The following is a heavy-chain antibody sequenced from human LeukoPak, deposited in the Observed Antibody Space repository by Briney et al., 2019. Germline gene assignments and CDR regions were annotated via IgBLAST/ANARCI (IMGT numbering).Heavy chain of an antibody. Sequence: SETLSLTCTVSGGSISSGSYYWSWIRQPAGKGLEWIGRIYTSGSTNYNPSLKSRVTISVDTSENQFSLKLSSVTAADTAVYYCAREAIVVVPAAHYYMDVWGKGTTVTVSS. CDR3: AREAIVVVPAAHYYMDV. V-gene: IGHV4-61*02. J-gene: IGHJ6*03. CDR2: IYTSGST. D-gene: IGHD2-2*01. CDR1: GGSISSGSYY.